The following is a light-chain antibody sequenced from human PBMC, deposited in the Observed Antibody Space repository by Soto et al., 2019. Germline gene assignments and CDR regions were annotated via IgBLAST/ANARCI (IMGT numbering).Light chain of an antibody. Sequence: EIVLTPSPGTLSLSPGERATLSCRASQSVSSSYLAWYQQKPGQAPRLLIYGASSRPTGIPDRFSGSGSGTDFTLTISRLEPEDFAVYYCQQYGSSSTFGQGTRLEN. V-gene: IGKV3-20*01. J-gene: IGKJ5*01. CDR1: QSVSSSY. CDR2: GAS. CDR3: QQYGSSST.